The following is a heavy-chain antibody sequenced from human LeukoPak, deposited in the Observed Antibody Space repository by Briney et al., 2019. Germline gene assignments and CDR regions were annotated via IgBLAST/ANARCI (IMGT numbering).Heavy chain of an antibody. Sequence: ASVKVSCKASGYTFTSYYMHWVRQAPGQGLEWMGIINPSGGSTSYAQKFQGRVTMTRDMSTSTVYMELSSLRSEDTAVYYCARGIGWYGGWYRDDLAHPFDYWGQGTLVTVSS. J-gene: IGHJ4*02. CDR2: INPSGGST. CDR3: ARGIGWYGGWYRDDLAHPFDY. V-gene: IGHV1-46*01. CDR1: GYTFTSYY. D-gene: IGHD6-19*01.